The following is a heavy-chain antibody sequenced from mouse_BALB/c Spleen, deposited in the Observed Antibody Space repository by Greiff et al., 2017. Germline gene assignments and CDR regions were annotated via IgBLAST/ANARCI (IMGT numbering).Heavy chain of an antibody. Sequence: EVKLLESGPGLVKPSQSLSLTCSVTGYSITSGYYWNWIRQFPGNKLEWMGYISYDGSNNYNPSLKNRISITRDTSKNQFFLKLNSVTTEDTATYYCARGDYRYDGYAMDYWGQGTSVTVSS. J-gene: IGHJ4*01. CDR3: ARGDYRYDGYAMDY. D-gene: IGHD2-14*01. CDR1: GYSITSGYY. CDR2: ISYDGSN. V-gene: IGHV3-6*02.